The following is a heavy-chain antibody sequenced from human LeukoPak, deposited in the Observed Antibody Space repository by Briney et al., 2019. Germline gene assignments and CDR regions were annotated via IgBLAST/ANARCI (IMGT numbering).Heavy chain of an antibody. J-gene: IGHJ3*02. CDR3: ARESYYDSSGYPPGAFDI. CDR1: RGTFSSYA. CDR2: IIPIFGTA. D-gene: IGHD3-22*01. V-gene: IGHV1-69*13. Sequence: SVRVSCKASRGTFSSYAISWVRQAPGQGLEWMGGIIPIFGTANYAQKFQGRVTITADESTSTAYMELSSLRSEDTAVYYCARESYYDSSGYPPGAFDIWGQGTMVTVSS.